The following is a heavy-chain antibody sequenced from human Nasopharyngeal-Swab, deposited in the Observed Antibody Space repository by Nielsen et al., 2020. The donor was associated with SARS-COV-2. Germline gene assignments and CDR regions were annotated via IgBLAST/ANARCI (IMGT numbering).Heavy chain of an antibody. D-gene: IGHD1-26*01. J-gene: IGHJ4*02. CDR3: SRDVAIVGATLEN. CDR1: EFTMSRYG. V-gene: IGHV3-48*01. CDR2: IFSRSSTS. Sequence: GESLKISCAASEFTMSRYGMHWVRQAPGKGSATGANIFSRSSTSYYADSVEVLFTMARDNAKNSLYLEMNSLRAEDTVLSYWSRDVAIVGATLENWVQGTLVTVSS.